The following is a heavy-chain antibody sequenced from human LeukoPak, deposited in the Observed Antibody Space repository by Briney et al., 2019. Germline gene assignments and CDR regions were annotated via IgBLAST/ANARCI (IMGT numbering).Heavy chain of an antibody. CDR1: GGSFSGYY. V-gene: IGHV4-34*01. J-gene: IGHJ6*02. Sequence: SETLSLTCAVYGGSFSGYYWSWIRQPPGKGLEWIGEINHSGSTKYNPSLKSPVTISVDTSKNQFSLELSSVTAADTAVYYCQIVVVPAAQNYYYYYGMDVWGQGTTVTVSS. CDR3: QIVVVPAAQNYYYYYGMDV. CDR2: INHSGST. D-gene: IGHD2-2*01.